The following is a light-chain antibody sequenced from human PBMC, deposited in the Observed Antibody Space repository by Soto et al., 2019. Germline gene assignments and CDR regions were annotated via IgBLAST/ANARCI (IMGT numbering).Light chain of an antibody. CDR1: QSISSW. Sequence: DIQMTQSPSTLSASVGDRVTITCRASQSISSWLAWYQQKPGKAPKLLIYDASSFESGVPSRFSGSGSGTEFTLTISSLQPDDFSTYYCQQYNSPWTFGQGTQVEIK. J-gene: IGKJ1*01. V-gene: IGKV1-5*01. CDR3: QQYNSPWT. CDR2: DAS.